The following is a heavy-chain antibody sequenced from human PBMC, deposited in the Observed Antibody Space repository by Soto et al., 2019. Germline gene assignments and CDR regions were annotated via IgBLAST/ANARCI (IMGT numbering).Heavy chain of an antibody. CDR1: GGSISSGSYY. CDR3: ARAVYSNSPFDY. V-gene: IGHV4-61*01. D-gene: IGHD4-4*01. CDR2: IFYSGST. J-gene: IGHJ4*02. Sequence: SETLSLTCTVSGGSISSGSYYWGWIRQSPGKGLEWIGYIFYSGSTNYNPSLKSRVTISVDTSKNQFSLKLSSVTAADTAVYYCARAVYSNSPFDYWGQGTLVTVSS.